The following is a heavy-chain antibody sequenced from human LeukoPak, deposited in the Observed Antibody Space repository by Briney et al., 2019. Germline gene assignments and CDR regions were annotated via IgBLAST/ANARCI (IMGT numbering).Heavy chain of an antibody. CDR1: GGSISSSSYY. J-gene: IGHJ5*02. D-gene: IGHD3-10*01. CDR3: ARRGAYYYGSGSYYWFDP. V-gene: IGHV4-39*01. Sequence: SETLSLTCTVSGGSISSSSYYWGWIRQPPGKGLERIGSIYYSGSTYYNPSLKSQVTISVDTSKNQFSLKLSSVTAADTAVYYCARRGAYYYGSGSYYWFDPWGQGTLVTVSS. CDR2: IYYSGST.